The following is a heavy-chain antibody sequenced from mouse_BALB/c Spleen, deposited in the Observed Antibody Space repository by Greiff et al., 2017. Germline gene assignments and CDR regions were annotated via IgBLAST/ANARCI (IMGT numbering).Heavy chain of an antibody. CDR3: ARRGIYEDHYRGYFDV. J-gene: IGHJ1*01. CDR1: GFTFSSYA. V-gene: IGHV5-6-5*01. Sequence: EVKLMESGGGLVKPGGSLKLSCAASGFTFSSYAMSWVRQTPEKRLEWVASISSGGSTYYPDSVKGRFTISRDNARNILYLQMSSLRSEDTAMYYCARRGIYEDHYRGYFDVWGAGTTVTVSS. CDR2: ISSGGST. D-gene: IGHD2-3*01.